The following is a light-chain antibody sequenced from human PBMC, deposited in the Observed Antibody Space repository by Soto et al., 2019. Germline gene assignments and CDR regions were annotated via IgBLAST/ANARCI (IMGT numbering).Light chain of an antibody. Sequence: EIVLTQSPGTLSLSPGERATLSCRASQSVNSNLAWFQQKPGQAPRLLIYGTSSRATGIPDRFSGSGSGTDFTLTISRLEPEDFAVYYCQQYGSTPWTFGQGTKVDIK. V-gene: IGKV3-20*01. CDR1: QSVNSN. CDR3: QQYGSTPWT. J-gene: IGKJ1*01. CDR2: GTS.